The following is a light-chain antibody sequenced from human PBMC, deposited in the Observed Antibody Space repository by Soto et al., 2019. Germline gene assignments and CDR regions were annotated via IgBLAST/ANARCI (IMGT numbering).Light chain of an antibody. V-gene: IGKV1-5*01. CDR1: QSISNR. Sequence: DIQMTQSPSTLSASLGDRVTITCRASQSISNRLAWYQQKPGKAPKVVIYDASSLESGVPSGFSGSGSGTEFILTINSLQPDDFATYCCQHYGGMWAFGQGTKVDIK. CDR2: DAS. CDR3: QHYGGMWA. J-gene: IGKJ1*01.